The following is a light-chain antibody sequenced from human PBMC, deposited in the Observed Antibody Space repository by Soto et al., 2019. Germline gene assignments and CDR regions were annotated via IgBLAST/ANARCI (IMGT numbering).Light chain of an antibody. CDR2: WAS. CDR1: QRGLFTSNNKNY. Sequence: DTAMTHSLDQLSVSMGESATINCESSQRGLFTSNNKNYLGWYKQKPGKPPKLILSWASARESGVPERFSGSGSGTLFTLSICSLQAEDVAVYYCQQDSTRPRTFGGGSKVDI. CDR3: QQDSTRPRT. J-gene: IGKJ4*01. V-gene: IGKV4-1*01.